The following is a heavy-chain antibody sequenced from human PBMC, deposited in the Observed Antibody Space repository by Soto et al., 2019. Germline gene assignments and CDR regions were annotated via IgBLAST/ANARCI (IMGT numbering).Heavy chain of an antibody. CDR1: VFTFSSYG. CDR3: AKGTAMVTSYGMDV. J-gene: IGHJ6*02. D-gene: IGHD5-18*01. Sequence: PWWSLRLSCAASVFTFSSYGMHWFRQAPGKGLEWVAVISYDGSNKYYADSVKGRFTISRDNSKNTLYLQMDSLRAEDTAVYYCAKGTAMVTSYGMDVWGQGTTVTVSS. CDR2: ISYDGSNK. V-gene: IGHV3-30*18.